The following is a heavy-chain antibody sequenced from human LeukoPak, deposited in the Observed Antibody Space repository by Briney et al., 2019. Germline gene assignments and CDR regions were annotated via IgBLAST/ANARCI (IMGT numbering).Heavy chain of an antibody. CDR3: ARDQEAFDY. CDR2: IYPRDGST. Sequence: VASVKVSCKASGYSFTSNYIHWVRQAPGQGLEWMGMIYPRDGSTSYAQKFQGRVTVTRDTSTSTVHMELSGLGSEDTAVYYCARDQEAFDYWGQGTLVTVSS. CDR1: GYSFTSNY. V-gene: IGHV1-46*01. J-gene: IGHJ4*02.